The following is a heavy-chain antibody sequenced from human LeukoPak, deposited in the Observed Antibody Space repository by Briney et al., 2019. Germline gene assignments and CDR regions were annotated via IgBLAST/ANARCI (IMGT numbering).Heavy chain of an antibody. CDR1: GGSISSYY. Sequence: SETLSLTCTVSGGSISSYYWSWIRQPPGKGLEWIGYIYYSGSTNYNPSLKSRVTISVDTSKNQFSLKLSSVTAADTAVYYCARVSIRLSYSGYDLVYWGQGTLVTVSS. CDR2: IYYSGST. J-gene: IGHJ4*02. D-gene: IGHD5-12*01. V-gene: IGHV4-59*01. CDR3: ARVSIRLSYSGYDLVY.